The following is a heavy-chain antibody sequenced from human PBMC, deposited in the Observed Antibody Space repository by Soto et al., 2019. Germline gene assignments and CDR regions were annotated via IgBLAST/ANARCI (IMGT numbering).Heavy chain of an antibody. D-gene: IGHD2-8*02. J-gene: IGHJ6*03. CDR2: IIPIVGLT. V-gene: IGHV1-69*02. Sequence: QVQLLQSGSEVKKPGSSVKVSCRASGGSLSSYPVTWVRQAPGQGLEWMGRIIPIVGLTNYAQKFQGRVTITADKSTSTAYMELSSLRSDDTAVYYCARPTGGHDGGGTYMDVWGKGTTVIVSS. CDR3: ARPTGGHDGGGTYMDV. CDR1: GGSLSSYP.